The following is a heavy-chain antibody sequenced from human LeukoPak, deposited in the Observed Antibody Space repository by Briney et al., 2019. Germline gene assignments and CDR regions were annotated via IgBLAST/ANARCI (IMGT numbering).Heavy chain of an antibody. CDR2: INPKNGAT. CDR1: GYNFTTFY. V-gene: IGHV1-46*04. CDR3: ATQGYAQGITTPFDY. D-gene: IGHD3-22*01. J-gene: IGHJ4*02. Sequence: ASVKVSCKASGYNFTTFYLHRVRQAPGQGLEWMGIINPKNGATSYAQKLQGRVTIIRDMSTSTVFMELSSLRSEDTAVYYCATQGYAQGITTPFDYWGQGTLLTVSS.